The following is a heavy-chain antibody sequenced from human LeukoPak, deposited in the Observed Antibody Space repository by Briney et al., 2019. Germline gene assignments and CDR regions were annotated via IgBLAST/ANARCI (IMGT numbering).Heavy chain of an antibody. D-gene: IGHD3-10*01. J-gene: IGHJ4*02. Sequence: GGSLRLSCEASGFTFSSHWMSWVRQAPGKGLEWVANIKQDGSENYYVDSVKGRFTISRDNAKSSVYLQMNSLGAEDTAVYYCARAGKYGSGTSLFDYWGQGTLVTVSS. CDR2: IKQDGSEN. CDR3: ARAGKYGSGTSLFDY. V-gene: IGHV3-7*01. CDR1: GFTFSSHW.